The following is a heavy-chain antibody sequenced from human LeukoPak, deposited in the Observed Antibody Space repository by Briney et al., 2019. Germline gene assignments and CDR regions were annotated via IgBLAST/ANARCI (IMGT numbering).Heavy chain of an antibody. CDR3: AREGYQLLYPSYFDY. V-gene: IGHV4-59*12. J-gene: IGHJ4*02. D-gene: IGHD2-2*02. Sequence: PSETLSLTCTVSGGSISSYYWSWIRQPPGKGLEWIGYIYYSGSTYYNPSLKSRVTISVDTSKNQFSLKLSSVTAADTAVYYCAREGYQLLYPSYFDYWGQGTLVTVSS. CDR2: IYYSGST. CDR1: GGSISSYY.